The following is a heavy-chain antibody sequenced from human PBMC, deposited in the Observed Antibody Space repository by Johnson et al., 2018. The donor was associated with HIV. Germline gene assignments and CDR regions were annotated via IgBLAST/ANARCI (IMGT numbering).Heavy chain of an antibody. Sequence: MLLVESGGGVVRPGGSLRLSCAASEFTFDDYGMSWVRQAPWKGLEWVSGINWNSGSIGYADSVKGRFTISRDNAKNSLYLQMNSLRAEDTAVYYCAREGGIGSSWSAAFDIWGQGTMVTVSS. CDR3: AREGGIGSSWSAAFDI. V-gene: IGHV3-20*04. CDR2: INWNSGSI. D-gene: IGHD6-13*01. CDR1: EFTFDDYG. J-gene: IGHJ3*02.